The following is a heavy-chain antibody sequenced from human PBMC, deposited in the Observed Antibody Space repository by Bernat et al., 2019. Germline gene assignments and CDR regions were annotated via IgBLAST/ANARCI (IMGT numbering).Heavy chain of an antibody. CDR1: GYTFTSYY. CDR2: INPSGSST. J-gene: IGHJ6*02. Sequence: QVQLVQSGAEVKKPGASVKVSCKASGYTFTSYYMHWVRQAPGQGLEWMGIINPSGSSTSYAQKFSGRVTMTKDTSTSTVYMELSSLRSEDTAVYYCARSFYDSSGYYYYYYYYGMDVWGQGTTVTVSS. D-gene: IGHD3-22*01. CDR3: ARSFYDSSGYYYYYYYYGMDV. V-gene: IGHV1-46*01.